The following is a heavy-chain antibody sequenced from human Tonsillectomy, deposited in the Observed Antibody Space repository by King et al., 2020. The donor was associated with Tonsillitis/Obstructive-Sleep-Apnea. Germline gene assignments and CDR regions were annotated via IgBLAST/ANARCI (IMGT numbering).Heavy chain of an antibody. V-gene: IGHV4-34*01. D-gene: IGHD6-13*01. J-gene: IGHJ3*02. CDR3: AEGRITAAAFDI. Sequence: VQLQQWGAGLLKPSETLSLTCAVYGGSFSGYYWSWIRQPPGKGLEWIGEINHSGSTNYNPSLKSRVTISVDTSKNQFSLKLSSVTAAGTAVYYCAEGRITAAAFDIWGQGTMVTVSS. CDR2: INHSGST. CDR1: GGSFSGYY.